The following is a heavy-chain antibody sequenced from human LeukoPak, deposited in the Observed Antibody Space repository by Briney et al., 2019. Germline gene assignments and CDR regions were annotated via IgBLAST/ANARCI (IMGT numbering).Heavy chain of an antibody. CDR2: ISSNGGST. CDR1: GFTFSSYA. Sequence: GGSLRLSCSASGFTFSSYAMHWVRQAPGKGPEYVSGISSNGGSTYYADSVKGRFTISRDNSKNTLYLQMSSLRADDTAVYYCVKDYNWNIFHYWGQGTLVTVSS. CDR3: VKDYNWNIFHY. J-gene: IGHJ4*02. D-gene: IGHD1/OR15-1a*01. V-gene: IGHV3-64D*09.